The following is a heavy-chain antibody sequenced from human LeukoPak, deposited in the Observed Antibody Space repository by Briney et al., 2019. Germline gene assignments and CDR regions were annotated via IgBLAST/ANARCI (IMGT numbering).Heavy chain of an antibody. J-gene: IGHJ6*03. CDR1: NYSISNCVN. Sequence: SEPLSLTCSGSNYSISNCVNWGLLQQPPGEGPGGAGRIYRSRSTFYNPSLKSRVTISLDTSKNQFSLKLSSVTAADTAVYFCARGTYGYYMDVWGKGTTVTVSS. CDR2: IYRSRST. CDR3: ARGTYGYYMDV. D-gene: IGHD4-17*01. V-gene: IGHV4-38-2*02.